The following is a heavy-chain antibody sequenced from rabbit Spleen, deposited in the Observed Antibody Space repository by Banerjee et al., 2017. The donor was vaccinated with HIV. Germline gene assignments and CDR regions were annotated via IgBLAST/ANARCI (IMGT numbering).Heavy chain of an antibody. CDR3: ARDTASSFSSYGMDL. CDR2: IAGSSSGFT. D-gene: IGHD8-1*01. J-gene: IGHJ6*01. V-gene: IGHV1S40*01. CDR1: GVSFSSSSY. Sequence: EESGGDLVKPGASLTLTCTASGVSFSSSSYMCWVRQAPGKGLEWISCIAGSSSGFTYSATWAKGRFTCSKTSSTTVTLQMTSLTVADTATYFCARDTASSFSSYGMDLWGQGTLVTVS.